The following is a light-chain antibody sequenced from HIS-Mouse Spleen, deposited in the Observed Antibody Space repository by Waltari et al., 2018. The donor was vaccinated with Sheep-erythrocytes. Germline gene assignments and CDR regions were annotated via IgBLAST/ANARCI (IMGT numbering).Light chain of an antibody. CDR3: YSTDSSGNHWV. V-gene: IGLV3-10*01. Sequence: SYELTQPPSVSVSPGQTARITCSGDALPKKYAYCYQQKSGQVPVLVIYEDSKRPSGIPERFSGSSSGTMATLTISGAQVEDDADYYCYSTDSSGNHWVFGGGTKLTVL. CDR2: EDS. CDR1: ALPKKY. J-gene: IGLJ3*02.